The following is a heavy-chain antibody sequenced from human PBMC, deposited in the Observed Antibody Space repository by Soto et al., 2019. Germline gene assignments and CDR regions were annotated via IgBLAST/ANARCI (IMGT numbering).Heavy chain of an antibody. V-gene: IGHV3-23*01. J-gene: IGHJ4*02. CDR2: IGSGGSPT. D-gene: IGHD3-9*01. CDR3: AKGALSTYFD. CDR1: EFTFSTYA. Sequence: PGGSLRLSCAASEFTFSTYAMSWVHQAPGKGLEWVSSIGSGGSPTYYADSVKGRFTISRDNSKNTLYLQMNSLRAEDTAVYYCAKGALSTYFDWGQGTLVTVSS.